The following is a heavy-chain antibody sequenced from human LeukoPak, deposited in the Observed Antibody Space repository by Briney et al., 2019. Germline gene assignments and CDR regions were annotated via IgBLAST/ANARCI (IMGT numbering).Heavy chain of an antibody. Sequence: SETLSLTCAGYGGSFSGYYWSWIRQPPGKGLEWIGEINHSGSTNYNPSLKSRVTISVDTSKNQFSLKLSSVTAADTAVYYCAREYYRGTFQHWGQGTLVTVSS. CDR2: INHSGST. J-gene: IGHJ1*01. D-gene: IGHD3-10*01. CDR1: GGSFSGYY. V-gene: IGHV4-34*01. CDR3: AREYYRGTFQH.